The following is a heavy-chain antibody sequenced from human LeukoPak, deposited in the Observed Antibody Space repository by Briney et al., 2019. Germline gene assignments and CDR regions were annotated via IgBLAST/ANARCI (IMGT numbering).Heavy chain of an antibody. CDR3: ARVALTGEGGRGYFNL. CDR2: IYNSGST. CDR1: GDSISTSLYA. J-gene: IGHJ2*01. D-gene: IGHD3-16*01. V-gene: IGHV4-39*02. Sequence: SETLSLTCTVSGDSISTSLYACGWIRQSPGKGLEWIGTIYNSGSTNLNPSLKTRVTMSVDASKNHFSLNLNSVTAADTALYFCARVALTGEGGRGYFNLWGRRNLVSVSS.